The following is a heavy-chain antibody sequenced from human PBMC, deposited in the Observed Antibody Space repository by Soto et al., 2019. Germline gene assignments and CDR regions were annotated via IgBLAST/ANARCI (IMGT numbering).Heavy chain of an antibody. CDR2: IRTSGGTT. CDR3: ARDGLGAYTYGSYYFDY. J-gene: IGHJ4*02. Sequence: EVQLLESGGGLVQPGGSLRLSCAASGFTFSNYAMSWVRQAPGKGLAWVSTIRTSGGTTYSADSVKGRFTISRDNSKNTLYLQRSGLRAEDTAVYYCARDGLGAYTYGSYYFDYWGQGTLVTVSS. V-gene: IGHV3-23*01. CDR1: GFTFSNYA. D-gene: IGHD5-18*01.